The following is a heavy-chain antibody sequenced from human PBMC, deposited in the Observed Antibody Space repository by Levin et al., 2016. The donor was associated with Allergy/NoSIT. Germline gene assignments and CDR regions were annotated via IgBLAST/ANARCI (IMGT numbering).Heavy chain of an antibody. V-gene: IGHV1-46*01. D-gene: IGHD1-26*01. Sequence: WVRQAPGQGLEWMGIINPSDGSTNYAQRFQGRVTMTRDTTTSTVYMELSSLRSEDTAVYYCAREWEEHHFDYWGQGALVTVSS. CDR3: AREWEEHHFDY. J-gene: IGHJ4*02. CDR2: INPSDGST.